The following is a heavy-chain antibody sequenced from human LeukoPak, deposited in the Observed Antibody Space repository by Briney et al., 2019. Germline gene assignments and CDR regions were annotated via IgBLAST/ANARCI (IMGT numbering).Heavy chain of an antibody. V-gene: IGHV3-74*01. J-gene: IGHJ4*02. CDR2: IKSDGSST. CDR1: GFAFSTYL. CDR3: ARFYYDSSRGAY. D-gene: IGHD3-22*01. Sequence: PGGSLRLSREAPGFAFSTYLMHWVRQAPGKGLVSVSRIKSDGSSTSYADSVKGRFTISRDNAKNTVYLQMNSLRDEDTAVYYCARFYYDSSRGAYWGRGTLVTVSS.